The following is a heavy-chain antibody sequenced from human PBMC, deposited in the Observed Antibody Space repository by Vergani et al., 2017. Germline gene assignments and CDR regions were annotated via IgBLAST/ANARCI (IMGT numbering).Heavy chain of an antibody. Sequence: QVQLQESGPGLVKPSQTLSLTCTVSGGSISSGSYYWSWIRQPAGKGLEWIGRLYTSGSTDYNPSLKSRVTMSVDTSKNQLSLTLCSVTAADTAAYYSARHIPQVWFYYWGQATLVIVSS. CDR1: GGSISSGSYY. J-gene: IGHJ4*01. D-gene: IGHD2-2*02. CDR2: LYTSGST. V-gene: IGHV4-61*02. CDR3: ARHIPQVWFYY.